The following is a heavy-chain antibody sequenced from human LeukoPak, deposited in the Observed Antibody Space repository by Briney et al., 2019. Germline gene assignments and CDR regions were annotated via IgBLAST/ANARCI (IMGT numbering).Heavy chain of an antibody. J-gene: IGHJ4*02. D-gene: IGHD4-17*01. V-gene: IGHV3-48*04. CDR2: TSRSSGAI. Sequence: SGGSLRLSCAASGFTFSAYSMNWVRQAPGKGLEWISYTSRSSGAIFYADSVKGRFTISGDNAKNSLYLQMNGLRAEDTAVYYCVRDHLYGFDYWGQGTLVTVSS. CDR3: VRDHLYGFDY. CDR1: GFTFSAYS.